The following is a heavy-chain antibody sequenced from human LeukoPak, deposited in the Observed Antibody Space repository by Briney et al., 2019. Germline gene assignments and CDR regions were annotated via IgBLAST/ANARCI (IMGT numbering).Heavy chain of an antibody. D-gene: IGHD2-2*01. CDR3: IKDLTSDIVVVPAANPNYYYYYAMDV. Sequence: GGSLRLSCAASGFTFDDYAMHWVRQAPGKGLEWVSGISWNSVNIDYADSVKGRFTISRDNAKKSLFLQMNSLRAEDTALYYCIKDLTSDIVVVPAANPNYYYYYAMDVWGQGTTVTVSS. V-gene: IGHV3-9*01. CDR2: ISWNSVNI. J-gene: IGHJ6*02. CDR1: GFTFDDYA.